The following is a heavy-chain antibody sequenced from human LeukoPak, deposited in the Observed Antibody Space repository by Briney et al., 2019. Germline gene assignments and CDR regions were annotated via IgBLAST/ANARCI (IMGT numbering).Heavy chain of an antibody. V-gene: IGHV3-23*01. Sequence: GGSLRLSCAASGFSFRSYAMNWFRQAPGKGLEWVSAISGSGGSTYYADSVKGRFTISRDNSKNTLYLQMNSLRAEDTAVYYCAKDRKVYGSGSYYSPLDYWGQGTLVTVSS. CDR3: AKDRKVYGSGSYYSPLDY. J-gene: IGHJ4*02. CDR2: ISGSGGST. CDR1: GFSFRSYA. D-gene: IGHD3-10*01.